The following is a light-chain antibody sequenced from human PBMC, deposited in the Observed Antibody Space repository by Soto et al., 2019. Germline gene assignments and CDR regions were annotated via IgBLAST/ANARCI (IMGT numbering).Light chain of an antibody. CDR3: QTWGTGIQV. Sequence: QPVLTQSPSASASLGASVKLTCTLSSGHSTYAITWHQQQPEKGPRYLLKVNGNGSHNKGDGIPDRFSGSSSGLERYLTSSRLESEDEADYYCQTWGTGIQVFGGGTKLTVL. CDR1: SGHSTYA. CDR2: VNGNGSH. V-gene: IGLV4-69*01. J-gene: IGLJ2*01.